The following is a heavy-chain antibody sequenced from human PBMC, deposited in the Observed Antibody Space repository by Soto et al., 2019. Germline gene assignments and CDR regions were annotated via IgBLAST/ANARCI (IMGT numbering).Heavy chain of an antibody. D-gene: IGHD2-2*01. V-gene: IGHV1-69*01. J-gene: IGHJ6*02. Sequence: QVQLVQSGAEVKKPGSSVKVSCKASGVTFSSYAISWVRQAPGQGLEWMGGIIPISGTANYAQKFQGRVTITADEATSTAYMELSRLRSEDTAVYYCARSQGSSTSLEIYYYYYYGMDVWGQGTRVTVSS. CDR1: GVTFSSYA. CDR2: IIPISGTA. CDR3: ARSQGSSTSLEIYYYYYYGMDV.